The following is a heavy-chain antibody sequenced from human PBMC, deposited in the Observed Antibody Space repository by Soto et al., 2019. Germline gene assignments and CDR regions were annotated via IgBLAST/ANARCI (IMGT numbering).Heavy chain of an antibody. CDR3: ARDNYGDTYYFDY. Sequence: TSETLSLTCTVSGGSISSGAYYWSWVRQPPGKGLEWIGYIYYSGSTYYNPSLKSRVTISVDTSKNQFSLKLSSVTATDTAVYYCARDNYGDTYYFDYWGQGTLVTAPQ. J-gene: IGHJ4*02. CDR2: IYYSGST. D-gene: IGHD4-17*01. V-gene: IGHV4-30-4*01. CDR1: GGSISSGAYY.